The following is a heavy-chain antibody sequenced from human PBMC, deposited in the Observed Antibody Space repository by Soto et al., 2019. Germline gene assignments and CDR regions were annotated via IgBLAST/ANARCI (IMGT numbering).Heavy chain of an antibody. J-gene: IGHJ4*02. V-gene: IGHV4-4*07. CDR1: GDSMSKYY. Sequence: SETLSLTCTVSGDSMSKYYWGWIRQPAGKGLEWIGCIYTSGSTNYNPPLKSRVNMSIDTSNSHFSLNLKSVTAADAAVYYCARTVGAAYYFAFWGQGALATVSP. CDR2: IYTSGST. CDR3: ARTVGAAYYFAF. D-gene: IGHD1-26*01.